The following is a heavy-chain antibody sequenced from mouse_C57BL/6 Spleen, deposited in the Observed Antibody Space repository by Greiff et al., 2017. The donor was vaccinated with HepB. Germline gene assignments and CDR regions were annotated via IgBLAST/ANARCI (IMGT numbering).Heavy chain of an antibody. Sequence: VQLQQSVAELVRPGASVKLSCTASGFNIKNTYIHWVKQRPEQGLEWIGRIDPANGNTKYAPKFQGKATITADTSSNTAYLQLSSLTSEDTAIYYCARSTTTVVATDFDYWGQGTTLTVSS. CDR2: IDPANGNT. J-gene: IGHJ2*01. D-gene: IGHD1-1*01. CDR3: ARSTTTVVATDFDY. V-gene: IGHV14-3*01. CDR1: GFNIKNTY.